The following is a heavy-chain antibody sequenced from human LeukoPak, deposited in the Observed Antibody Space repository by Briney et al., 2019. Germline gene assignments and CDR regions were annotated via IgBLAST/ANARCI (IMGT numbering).Heavy chain of an antibody. CDR1: NGSFTEY. J-gene: IGHJ5*02. CDR2: VYHSGST. Sequence: SETLPLTCVVNNGSFTEYWSWIRQPPGKGLEWIGEVYHSGSTNYNPSLKSRLSISTDMSKKQFSLKLNSVTAADTAVYYCAREKFLGRLTRVLDTWGQGTLVTVSS. V-gene: IGHV4-34*01. D-gene: IGHD3-3*01. CDR3: AREKFLGRLTRVLDT.